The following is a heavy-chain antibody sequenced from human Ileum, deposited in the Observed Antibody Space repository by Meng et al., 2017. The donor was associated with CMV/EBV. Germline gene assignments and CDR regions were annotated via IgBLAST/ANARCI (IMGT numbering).Heavy chain of an antibody. D-gene: IGHD5-12*01. CDR3: AKDRHPTSGLYFEY. CDR2: LPDDGTKK. Sequence: GESLKISCAASGFSLSKSGMHWVRQAPGKGLEWVSFLPDDGTKKYYADSVKGRFTISRDNSKNTLYLQMSSLRAEDTAVYYCAKDRHPTSGLYFEYWGQGTLVTVSS. J-gene: IGHJ4*03. V-gene: IGHV3-30*02. CDR1: GFSLSKSG.